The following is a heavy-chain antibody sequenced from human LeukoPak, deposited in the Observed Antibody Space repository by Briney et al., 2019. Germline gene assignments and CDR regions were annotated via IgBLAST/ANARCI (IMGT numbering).Heavy chain of an antibody. CDR3: AKGGRGNGEVY. Sequence: PGGSLRLSCAVSGFTFSSYWMNWVRQAPGKGLEWVANIKQDGSEKNYVDSVKGRFTISRDNAKSSLFLRMNDLRAEDTAVYYCAKGGRGNGEVYWGQGTLVTVSS. J-gene: IGHJ4*02. D-gene: IGHD2-8*01. CDR1: GFTFSSYW. CDR2: IKQDGSEK. V-gene: IGHV3-7*01.